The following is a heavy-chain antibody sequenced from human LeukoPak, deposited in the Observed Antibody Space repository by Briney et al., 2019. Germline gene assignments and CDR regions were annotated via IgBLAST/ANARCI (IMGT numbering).Heavy chain of an antibody. CDR2: IKQDGSEK. CDR1: GFTFSSYW. CDR3: AREEGSGWYGYFDL. D-gene: IGHD6-19*01. J-gene: IGHJ2*01. Sequence: GGSLRLSCAASGFTFSSYWMSWVRQAPGKGLEWVANIKQDGSEKYYVDSVKGRFTISRDNAKNSLYLQMNSPRAEDTAVYYCAREEGSGWYGYFDLWGRGTLVTVSS. V-gene: IGHV3-7*03.